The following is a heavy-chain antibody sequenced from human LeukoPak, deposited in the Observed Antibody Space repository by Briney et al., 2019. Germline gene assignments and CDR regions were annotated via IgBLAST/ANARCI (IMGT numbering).Heavy chain of an antibody. CDR1: GFTFSSYA. CDR2: ISGSGGST. V-gene: IGHV3-23*01. D-gene: IGHD3-9*01. J-gene: IGHJ6*02. CDR3: AKAHEVLRSFDWIYYYYYGMDV. Sequence: GGSLRLSCAASGFTFSSYAMSWVRQAPGKGLEWVSAISGSGGSTYYADSVKGRFTISRDNSKNTLYLQMNSLRAEDTAVYYCAKAHEVLRSFDWIYYYYYGMDVWGQGTTVTVSS.